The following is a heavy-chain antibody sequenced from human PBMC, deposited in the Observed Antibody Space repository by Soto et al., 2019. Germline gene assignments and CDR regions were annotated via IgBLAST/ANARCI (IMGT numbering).Heavy chain of an antibody. Sequence: VQLVESGGGLVQPGRSLRLSCAASGFTFDDYAMHWVRQAPGKGLEWVSGISWNSGSIGYADSVKGRFTISRDNAKNSLYLQMNSLRAEDTALYYCAKAAGRNDYMDVWGKGTTVTVSS. CDR3: AKAAGRNDYMDV. J-gene: IGHJ6*03. V-gene: IGHV3-9*01. D-gene: IGHD1-1*01. CDR2: ISWNSGSI. CDR1: GFTFDDYA.